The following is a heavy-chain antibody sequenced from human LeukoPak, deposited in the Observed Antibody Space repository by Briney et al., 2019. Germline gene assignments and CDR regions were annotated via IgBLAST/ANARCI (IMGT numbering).Heavy chain of an antibody. CDR3: ARTYYYGSGNFDY. V-gene: IGHV4-39*07. J-gene: IGHJ4*02. D-gene: IGHD3-10*01. Sequence: SETLSLTCTVSGGSISSSSYYWGWIRQPPGKGLEWIGSIYYSGSTYYNPSLKSRVTISVDTSKNQLSLRLSSVTAADTAVYYCARTYYYGSGNFDYWGQGTLVTVSS. CDR1: GGSISSSSYY. CDR2: IYYSGST.